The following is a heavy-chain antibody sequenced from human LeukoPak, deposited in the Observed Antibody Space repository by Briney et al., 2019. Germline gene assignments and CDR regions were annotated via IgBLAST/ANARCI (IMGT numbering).Heavy chain of an antibody. D-gene: IGHD5-12*01. CDR2: IKSKVDGETT. Sequence: GGSLRLSCTASGFIFSNDWMTWVRQGPGKGLEWVGRIKSKVDGETTDYAEPVKGRFTISRDDSKNTLYLEMNSQKREDTAVYYCATLQYSGSHRAFFDYWGQGAPVSVSS. J-gene: IGHJ4*02. V-gene: IGHV3-15*01. CDR1: GFIFSNDW. CDR3: ATLQYSGSHRAFFDY.